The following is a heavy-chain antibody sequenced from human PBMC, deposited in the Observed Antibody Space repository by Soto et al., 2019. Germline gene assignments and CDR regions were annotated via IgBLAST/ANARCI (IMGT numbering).Heavy chain of an antibody. CDR3: AKELHTSSGWSQVIY. CDR2: ISGSGDST. J-gene: IGHJ4*02. D-gene: IGHD6-19*01. Sequence: GGSLRLSCAASGFTFSSYAMNWVRQAPGKGLEWVSVISGSGDSTYYADSVKGRFTISRDNSKNTLYLQMNSLRTEDTAVYYCAKELHTSSGWSQVIYWGQGTLVTVSS. V-gene: IGHV3-23*01. CDR1: GFTFSSYA.